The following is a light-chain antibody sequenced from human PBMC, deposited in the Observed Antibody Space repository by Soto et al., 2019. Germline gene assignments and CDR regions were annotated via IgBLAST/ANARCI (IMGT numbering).Light chain of an antibody. CDR3: RSYTSTTSTYV. CDR1: SSDVGGYSY. V-gene: IGLV2-14*01. J-gene: IGLJ1*01. Sequence: QSVLTQPASVSGSPGQSITISCTGTSSDVGGYSYVSWYQQHPGKAPKLMIYEVSNRPSGVSDRFSGSKSGNTASLTISELQPEDEADYYCRSYTSTTSTYVFGTGTKVTVL. CDR2: EVS.